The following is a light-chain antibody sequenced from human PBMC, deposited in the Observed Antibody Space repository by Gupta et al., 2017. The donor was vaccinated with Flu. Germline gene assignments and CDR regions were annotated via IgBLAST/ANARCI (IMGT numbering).Light chain of an antibody. J-gene: IGKJ4*01. CDR1: QSVSSSY. Sequence: EIVLTQSPGTLPLSPGERATLSCRASQSVSSSYLAWYQQKPGQAPRLLIYGASSRATGIPDRFSGSGSGTDFTLTISRLEPEDFAVYYCKQYGSSPPTFGGGTKVEIK. CDR2: GAS. V-gene: IGKV3-20*01. CDR3: KQYGSSPPT.